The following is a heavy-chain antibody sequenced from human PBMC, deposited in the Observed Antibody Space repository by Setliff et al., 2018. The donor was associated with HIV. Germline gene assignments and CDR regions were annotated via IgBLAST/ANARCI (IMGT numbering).Heavy chain of an antibody. J-gene: IGHJ4*02. V-gene: IGHV1-46*01. Sequence: GASVKVSCKASGYPFTSYYMHWVRQAPGQGLEWMGIINPTGGSTSYAQKFQGRVTMTTDTSTSTVYMELSSLRSDDTAVYYCATSPIAVPPYYFESWGQGTLVTVSS. CDR2: INPTGGST. CDR3: ATSPIAVPPYYFES. CDR1: GYPFTSYY. D-gene: IGHD6-19*01.